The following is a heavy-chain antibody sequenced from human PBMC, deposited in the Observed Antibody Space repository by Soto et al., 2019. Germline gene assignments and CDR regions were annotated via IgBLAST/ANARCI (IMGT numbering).Heavy chain of an antibody. CDR1: GYTFTSYA. J-gene: IGHJ6*02. CDR2: INAGNGNT. D-gene: IGHD3-10*01. CDR3: ATPYGSGSYYPDYSYYYGMDV. V-gene: IGHV1-3*01. Sequence: ASVKVSCKASGYTFTSYAMHWVRQAPGQRLEWMGWINAGNGNTKYSQKFQGRVTITRDTSASTAYMELSSLRSEDTAVYYCATPYGSGSYYPDYSYYYGMDVWGQGTTVTVSS.